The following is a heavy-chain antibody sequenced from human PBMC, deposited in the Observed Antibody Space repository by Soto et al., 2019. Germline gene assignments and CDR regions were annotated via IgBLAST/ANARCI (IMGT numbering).Heavy chain of an antibody. CDR2: IDWDDDK. CDR1: GFSLSTSGMC. Sequence: SGPTLVNPTQTLTLTCTFSGFSLSTSGMCVSWIRQPPGKALEWLARIDWDDDKYYSTSLKTRLTISKDTSKNQVVLTMTNMDPVDTATYYCARMTGYYYYMDVWGKGTTVTVSS. V-gene: IGHV2-70*11. J-gene: IGHJ6*03. CDR3: ARMTGYYYYMDV. D-gene: IGHD3-9*01.